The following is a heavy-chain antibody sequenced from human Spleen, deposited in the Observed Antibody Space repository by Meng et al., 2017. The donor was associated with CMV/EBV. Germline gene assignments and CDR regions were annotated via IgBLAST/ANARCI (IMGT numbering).Heavy chain of an antibody. V-gene: IGHV3-23*01. J-gene: IGHJ4*02. CDR3: ARGGDYYDFWSGHFY. CDR1: GFTFSNYA. D-gene: IGHD3-3*01. CDR2: INDNGRTS. Sequence: GGSLRLSCAASGFTFSNYAMTWVRQAPGQGLEYVSTINDNGRTSFYADSVKGRFTISRDNSKNTVFLQMNSLRAEDTAVYYCARGGDYYDFWSGHFYWGQGTLVTVSS.